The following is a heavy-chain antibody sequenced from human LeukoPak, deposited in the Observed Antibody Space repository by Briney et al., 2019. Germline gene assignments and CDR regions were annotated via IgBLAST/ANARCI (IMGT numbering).Heavy chain of an antibody. Sequence: GRSLRLSCAASGFTFSSYGMHWVRQAPGKGLEWVAVIWYDGSNKYYADSVKGRFTISRDNSKKMVYLQMNSLRAEDTAIYYCTPPPNDSSGYYYLGFDYWGRGTLVTVSS. CDR2: IWYDGSNK. J-gene: IGHJ4*02. CDR1: GFTFSSYG. V-gene: IGHV3-33*01. CDR3: TPPPNDSSGYYYLGFDY. D-gene: IGHD3-22*01.